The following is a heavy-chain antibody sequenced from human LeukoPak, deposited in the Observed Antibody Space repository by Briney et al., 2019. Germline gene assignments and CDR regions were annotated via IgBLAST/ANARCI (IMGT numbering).Heavy chain of an antibody. CDR3: TREEWFDP. CDR2: IYYIGST. V-gene: IGHV4-59*12. CDR1: GGPISSYY. J-gene: IGHJ5*02. Sequence: SETLSLTCTVSGGPISSYYWSWIRQPPGKGLEWIGYIYYIGSTYYNPSLKSRVTISVDTSKNQFSLKLSSVTAADTAVYYCTREEWFDPWGQGTLVTVSS.